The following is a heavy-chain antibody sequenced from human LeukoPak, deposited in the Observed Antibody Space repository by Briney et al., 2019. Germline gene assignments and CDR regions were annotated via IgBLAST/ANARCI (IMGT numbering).Heavy chain of an antibody. CDR3: ARVQTGYGDYYGMDV. J-gene: IGHJ6*02. CDR2: IYHSGST. V-gene: IGHV4-38-2*02. D-gene: IGHD4-17*01. Sequence: SETLSLTCTVSGYSISSGYYWGWIRQPPGKGLEWIGSIYHSGSTYYNPSLKSRVTISVDTSKNQFSLKLSSVTAADTAVYYCARVQTGYGDYYGMDVWGQGTTVTVSS. CDR1: GYSISSGYY.